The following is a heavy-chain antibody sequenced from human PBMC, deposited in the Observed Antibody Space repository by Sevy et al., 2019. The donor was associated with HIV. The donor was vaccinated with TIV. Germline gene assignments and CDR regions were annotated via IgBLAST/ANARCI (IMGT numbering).Heavy chain of an antibody. CDR1: GFTVSSNY. Sequence: GGSLRLSCAASGFTVSSNYMSWVRQAPGKGLEWVSIIYSGVTTSYADSVRGRFTISRDNSKNTLSLQMNSLRAEDTAVYYCARLSVYYYDSSGYYTTGNAFDIWGQGTMVTVSS. V-gene: IGHV3-53*01. J-gene: IGHJ3*02. CDR2: IYSGVTT. D-gene: IGHD3-22*01. CDR3: ARLSVYYYDSSGYYTTGNAFDI.